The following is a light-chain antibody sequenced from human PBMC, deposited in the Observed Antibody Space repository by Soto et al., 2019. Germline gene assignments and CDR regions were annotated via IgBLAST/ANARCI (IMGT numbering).Light chain of an antibody. CDR3: QQYTNAHGIT. V-gene: IGKV3-20*01. Sequence: EIALTQSPGTLSLSPGERATLSCRASQGVGNKYLAWYQQRPGQAPSLLIYAASSRATGVPDRFSGSGSGTDFTLTISRLEPEDFAVYYCQQYTNAHGITFGQGTRRRL. CDR2: AAS. CDR1: QGVGNKY. J-gene: IGKJ5*01.